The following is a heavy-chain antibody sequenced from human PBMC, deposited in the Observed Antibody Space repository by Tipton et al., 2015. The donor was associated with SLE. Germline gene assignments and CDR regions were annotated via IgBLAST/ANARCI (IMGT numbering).Heavy chain of an antibody. CDR3: ALQRGYSYGFDY. D-gene: IGHD5-18*01. CDR1: GFTFSSYA. Sequence: SLRLSCAASGFTFSSYAMNWVRQAPGKGLEWVSGIYGDGSSAYYADSVRGRFTISRDNSKNMLYLQMHSLRAEDTAVYYCALQRGYSYGFDYWGQGTLVTVSS. V-gene: IGHV3-23*03. J-gene: IGHJ4*02. CDR2: IYGDGSSA.